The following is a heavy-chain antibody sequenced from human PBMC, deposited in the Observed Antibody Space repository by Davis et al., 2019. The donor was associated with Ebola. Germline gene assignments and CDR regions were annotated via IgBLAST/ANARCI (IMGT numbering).Heavy chain of an antibody. CDR1: GYTFTSYD. CDR3: ARAQTNVYYDYIWGSYEGGYYYGMDV. Sequence: ASVKVSCKASGYTFTSYDINWVRQATGQGLEGMGWMNPNSGNTGYAHKFQGRVTITRNTSISTAYMELSSLRSEDTAVYYCARAQTNVYYDYIWGSYEGGYYYGMDVWGQGTTVTVSS. J-gene: IGHJ6*02. D-gene: IGHD3-16*01. V-gene: IGHV1-8*03. CDR2: MNPNSGNT.